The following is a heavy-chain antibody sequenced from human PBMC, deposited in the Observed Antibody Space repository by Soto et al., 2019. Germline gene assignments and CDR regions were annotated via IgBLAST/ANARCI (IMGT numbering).Heavy chain of an antibody. D-gene: IGHD3-22*01. J-gene: IGHJ4*02. Sequence: SETLSLTCTVSGGSISSSSYYWGWIRQPPGKGLEWIGSIYYSGSTYYNPSLKSRVTISVDTSKNQFSLKLGSVTAADTAVYYCAGSDYYDSSGYYPVFDYWGQGTLVTVSS. CDR2: IYYSGST. V-gene: IGHV4-39*01. CDR1: GGSISSSSYY. CDR3: AGSDYYDSSGYYPVFDY.